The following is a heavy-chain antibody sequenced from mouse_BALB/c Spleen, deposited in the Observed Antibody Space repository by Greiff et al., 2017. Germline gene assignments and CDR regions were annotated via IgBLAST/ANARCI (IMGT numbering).Heavy chain of an antibody. CDR3: ARTYGNYVGYAMDY. CDR2: ISSGSSTT. V-gene: IGHV5-17*02. CDR1: GFTFSSFG. Sequence: EVMLVESGGGLVQPGGSRKLSCAASGFTFSSFGMHWVRQAPEKGLEWVAYISSGSSTTYYADTVKGRFTISRDNPKNTLFLQMTSLRSEDTAMYYCARTYGNYVGYAMDYWGQGTSVTVSS. J-gene: IGHJ4*01. D-gene: IGHD2-10*02.